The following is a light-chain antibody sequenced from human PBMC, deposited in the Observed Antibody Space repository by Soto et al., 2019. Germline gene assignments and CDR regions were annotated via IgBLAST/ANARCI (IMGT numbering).Light chain of an antibody. J-gene: IGLJ3*02. CDR1: SSDVGGYDY. CDR2: DVT. V-gene: IGLV2-14*03. CDR3: SSYTLRYTVV. Sequence: QSVLTQPASVSGSPGQSITISCAGTSSDVGGYDYVSWYQQHPGKAPKLMIYDVTIRPSVVSDRFSGSRSGNTASLTISGLQAEDEAYYYCSSYTLRYTVVFGGGTKLTGL.